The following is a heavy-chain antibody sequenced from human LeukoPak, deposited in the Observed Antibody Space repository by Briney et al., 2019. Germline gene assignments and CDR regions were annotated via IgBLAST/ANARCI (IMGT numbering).Heavy chain of an antibody. D-gene: IGHD6-19*01. CDR3: ARDSSGWSFDY. CDR2: IYYSGST. V-gene: IGHV4-59*12. J-gene: IGHJ4*02. CDR1: GGSISSNH. Sequence: SETLSLTCTVSGGSISSNHWSWVRQPPGKGLEWIAYIYYSGSTNQNPSPKSRVTISIDTSKNQFSLKLSSVTAADTAVYYCARDSSGWSFDYWGQGTVVTVSS.